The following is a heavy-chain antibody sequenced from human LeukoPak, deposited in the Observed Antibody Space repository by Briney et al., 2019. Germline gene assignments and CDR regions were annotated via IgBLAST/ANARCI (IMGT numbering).Heavy chain of an antibody. V-gene: IGHV3-23*01. CDR1: GFTFSSYA. CDR2: ISGSGGST. D-gene: IGHD3-10*01. CDR3: AKVVPWFGETIGPVDY. Sequence: GGSLRLSCTASGFTFSSYAMSWVRQAPGKGLEWVSGISGSGGSTYYADSVKGRFTISRDNSKNTLYLQMNSLRAEDTAVYYCAKVVPWFGETIGPVDYWGQGTLVTVSS. J-gene: IGHJ4*02.